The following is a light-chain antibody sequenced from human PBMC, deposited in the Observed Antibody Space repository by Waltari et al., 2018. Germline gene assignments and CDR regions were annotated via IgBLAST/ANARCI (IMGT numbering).Light chain of an antibody. CDR2: AAS. Sequence: EIVLTQSPDTLSLSPGERATLPCWASQSVRNYYFAWYQQKPGQAPRLLIYAASTRAAGIPDRFSARGSGTDFTLTISRLEPEDFAVYYCQQYGNSPTTFGQGTKLEI. V-gene: IGKV3-20*01. CDR3: QQYGNSPTT. CDR1: QSVRNYY. J-gene: IGKJ2*01.